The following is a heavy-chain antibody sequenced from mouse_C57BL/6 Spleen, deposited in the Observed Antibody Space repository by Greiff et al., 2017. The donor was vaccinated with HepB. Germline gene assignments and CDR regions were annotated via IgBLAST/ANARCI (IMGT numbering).Heavy chain of an antibody. CDR2: IDPANGNT. CDR3: ARSVIYYYGSSYVGGAMDY. J-gene: IGHJ4*01. V-gene: IGHV14-3*01. CDR1: GFNIKNTY. Sequence: EVQLQQSVAELVRPGASVKLSCTASGFNIKNTYMHWVKQSPEQGLEWIGRIDPANGNTKYAPKFQGKATITADTSSNTAYLQLSSLTSEDTAIYYCARSVIYYYGSSYVGGAMDYWGQGTSVTVSS. D-gene: IGHD1-1*01.